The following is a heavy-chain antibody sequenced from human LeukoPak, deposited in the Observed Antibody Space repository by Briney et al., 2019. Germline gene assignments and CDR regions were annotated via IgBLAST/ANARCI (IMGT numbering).Heavy chain of an antibody. CDR1: GASFTTYYY. V-gene: IGHV4-59*01. J-gene: IGHJ6*02. D-gene: IGHD5-18*01. Sequence: SETLSLTCSVAGASFTTYYYWSWIRQPPGKGLEWIGYIHYSGGAIYNPSLKSRVTISVDMSKNQFSLKVTSVTAADTAVYYCARDGAAMGSPYGMDVWGQGTTVTVSS. CDR3: ARDGAAMGSPYGMDV. CDR2: IHYSGGA.